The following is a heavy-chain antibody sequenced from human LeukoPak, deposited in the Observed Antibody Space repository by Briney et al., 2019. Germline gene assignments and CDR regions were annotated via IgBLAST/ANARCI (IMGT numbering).Heavy chain of an antibody. CDR1: GLTFSDHY. D-gene: IGHD6-13*01. Sequence: PGGSLRLSCAASGLTFSDHYMDWVRQAPGKGLEWVSGISGSGGSTYYADSVKGRFTISRDNSKNTLYLQMNSLRAEDTAVYYCAKDPSSSWFGDYFDYWGQGTLVTVSS. CDR3: AKDPSSSWFGDYFDY. J-gene: IGHJ4*02. CDR2: ISGSGGST. V-gene: IGHV3-23*01.